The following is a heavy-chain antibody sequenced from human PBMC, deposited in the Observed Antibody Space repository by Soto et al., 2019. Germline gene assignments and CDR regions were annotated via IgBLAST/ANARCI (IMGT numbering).Heavy chain of an antibody. CDR3: ARVSSSSSIGY. J-gene: IGHJ4*02. CDR1: GFTFSSYG. D-gene: IGHD6-6*01. V-gene: IGHV3-33*01. Sequence: QVQLVESGGGVVQPGRSLRLSCAASGFTFSSYGMHWVRQAPGKGLEWVAVIWYDGSNKYYADSVKGRFTISRDNSKNTLYLQMNSLRAEDTAVYYCARVSSSSSIGYWGQGTLVTVSS. CDR2: IWYDGSNK.